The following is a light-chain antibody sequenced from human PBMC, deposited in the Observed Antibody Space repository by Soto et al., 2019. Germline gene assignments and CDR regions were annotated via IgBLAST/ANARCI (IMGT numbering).Light chain of an antibody. Sequence: EIEMTHSPATLSLAPGERVTLSCRASESVSTNLAWYQQKAGQAPRLLIYGASTRATGIPARFSGSGSGTEFTLTISSLQAEDVAVYYCQQYSIWRTFGQGTKVDIK. CDR3: QQYSIWRT. CDR1: ESVSTN. CDR2: GAS. V-gene: IGKV3-15*01. J-gene: IGKJ1*01.